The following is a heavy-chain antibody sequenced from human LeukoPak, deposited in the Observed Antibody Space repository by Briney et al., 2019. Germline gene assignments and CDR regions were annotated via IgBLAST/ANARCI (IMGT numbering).Heavy chain of an antibody. CDR2: ISSSSSYI. Sequence: PGGSLRLSCAASGFTFSSYSMNWVRQAPGKGLEWVSSISSSSSYIYYADSVKGRFTISRNNAKNSLCLQMNSLRAEDTAVYYCARDRYSASSGPPEDDMDVWGKGTTVTVSS. J-gene: IGHJ6*03. CDR1: GFTFSSYS. V-gene: IGHV3-21*01. D-gene: IGHD1-26*01. CDR3: ARDRYSASSGPPEDDMDV.